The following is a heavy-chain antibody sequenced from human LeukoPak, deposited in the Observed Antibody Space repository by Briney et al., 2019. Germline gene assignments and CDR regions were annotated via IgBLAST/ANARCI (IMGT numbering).Heavy chain of an antibody. J-gene: IGHJ4*02. CDR3: SRRSGYDGY. Sequence: GGSLRLSCAASGFTFSSYSMNWVRQAPGKGLEWVSSISTSSTYIYYADSVKGRFTISRDNAKNSLYLQMDSLRAEDTAVYYCSRRSGYDGYWGQGTLVTVSS. CDR1: GFTFSSYS. CDR2: ISTSSTYI. V-gene: IGHV3-21*01. D-gene: IGHD3-3*01.